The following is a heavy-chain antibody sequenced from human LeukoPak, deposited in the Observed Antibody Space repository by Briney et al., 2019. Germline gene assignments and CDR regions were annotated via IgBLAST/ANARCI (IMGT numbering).Heavy chain of an antibody. CDR3: ARSTYYYDSSGYSPDYYYGMDV. V-gene: IGHV3-13*01. D-gene: IGHD3-22*01. Sequence: GGSLRLSCAASGFTFSSYDMHWVRHATGKGLEWVSAIGTAGDTYYPGSVKGRFTISRENAKNSLYLQMNSLRAGDTAVDYCARSTYYYDSSGYSPDYYYGMDVWGQGTTVTVSS. CDR2: IGTAGDT. J-gene: IGHJ6*02. CDR1: GFTFSSYD.